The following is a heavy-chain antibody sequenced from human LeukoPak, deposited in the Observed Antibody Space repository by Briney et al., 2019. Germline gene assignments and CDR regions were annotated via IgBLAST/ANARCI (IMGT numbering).Heavy chain of an antibody. Sequence: ASETLSLTCAVYGGSFSGYYWSWIRQPPGKGLEWIGEINHSGSTNYNPSLKSRVTISVDTSKNQFSLQLNSVTPEDTAVYYCARECVEQQLVHAFDIWGQGTMVTVSS. CDR3: ARECVEQQLVHAFDI. J-gene: IGHJ3*02. D-gene: IGHD6-13*01. CDR1: GGSFSGYY. CDR2: INHSGST. V-gene: IGHV4-34*01.